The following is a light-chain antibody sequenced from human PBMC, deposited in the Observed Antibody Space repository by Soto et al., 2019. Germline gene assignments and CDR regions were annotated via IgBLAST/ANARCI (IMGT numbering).Light chain of an antibody. CDR2: AAS. Sequence: EIVLTQSPGTLSLSPGERATLSCRASQSVSSYLAWYQQKPGHAPRLLIYAASSRATGLPDRFSGSGSGTDFTLTISSLQPEDVAVDYCQQYGSTSRTFGQGTKVEIK. CDR3: QQYGSTSRT. J-gene: IGKJ1*01. V-gene: IGKV3-20*01. CDR1: QSVSSY.